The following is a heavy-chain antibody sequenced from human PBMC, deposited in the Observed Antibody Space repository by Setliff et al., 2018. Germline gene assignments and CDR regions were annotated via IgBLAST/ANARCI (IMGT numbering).Heavy chain of an antibody. Sequence: SETLSLTCSVSGASITSYYWSWIRQPPGKGLEWIAYIHNNGRIKYNPALKSRVTISVDTSKNQLSLRLTSVTAADTAVYYCARDPGNGHYMDVWGKGATVTVSS. CDR1: GASITSYY. V-gene: IGHV4-4*08. CDR3: ARDPGNGHYMDV. CDR2: IHNNGRI. J-gene: IGHJ6*03.